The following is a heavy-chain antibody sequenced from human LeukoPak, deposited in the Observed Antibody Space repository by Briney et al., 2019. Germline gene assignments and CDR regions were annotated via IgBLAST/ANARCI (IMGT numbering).Heavy chain of an antibody. CDR1: GGLSIGYC. J-gene: IGHJ5*02. D-gene: IGHD6-19*01. Sequence: SETLSLTCAVYGGLSIGYCWSWIRQPPGKGLEWIGEINHSGSTNYNPSLKSRVTISVDTSKNQFSLKLSSVTAADTAVYYCASGQIGWYFSWGEGTLVTVSS. CDR3: ASGQIGWYFS. V-gene: IGHV4-34*01. CDR2: INHSGST.